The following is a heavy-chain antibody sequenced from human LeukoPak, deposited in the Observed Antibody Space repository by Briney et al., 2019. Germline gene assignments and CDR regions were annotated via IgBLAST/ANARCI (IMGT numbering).Heavy chain of an antibody. CDR2: IKQDGSEK. J-gene: IGHJ4*02. Sequence: GGSLRLSCAVSGFTFSSYWMSWVRQAPGKGLEWVANIKQDGSEKYYVDSVKGRFTISRDNAKNSLYLQMNSLRAEDTAVYYCATTGGDTAMVTSRLIGGWGQGTLVTVSS. V-gene: IGHV3-7*01. CDR3: ATTGGDTAMVTSRLIGG. CDR1: GFTFSSYW. D-gene: IGHD5-18*01.